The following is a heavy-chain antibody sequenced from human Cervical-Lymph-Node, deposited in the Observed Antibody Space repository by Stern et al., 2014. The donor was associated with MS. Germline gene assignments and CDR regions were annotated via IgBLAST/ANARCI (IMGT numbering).Heavy chain of an antibody. V-gene: IGHV1-69*01. J-gene: IGHJ6*02. CDR2: IIPIFGTA. Sequence: QVQLVQSGAEVKKPGSSVKVSCKASGGTFNVYAINWLRQAPGQGLEWMGGIIPIFGTANYAQQFQGRVTITADESTRTSSMQLSSLRYDDTAVYYCARDGRHTDNYGLDVWGQGTTVTVSS. CDR1: GGTFNVYA. CDR3: ARDGRHTDNYGLDV. D-gene: IGHD3-9*01.